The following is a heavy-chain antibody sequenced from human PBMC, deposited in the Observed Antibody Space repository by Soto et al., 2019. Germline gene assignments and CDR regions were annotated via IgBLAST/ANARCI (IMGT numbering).Heavy chain of an antibody. J-gene: IGHJ6*03. V-gene: IGHV3-66*01. CDR1: GFTVSSNY. CDR3: AREIGRGAAQTNYMDV. Sequence: VQLVESGGGVVQPGRSLRLSCAASGFTVSSNYMSWVRQAPGKGLEWVSVIYSGGSTFYADSVKGRFTISRDNSKNTVYLQMNSLRAEDAGVYYCAREIGRGAAQTNYMDVWGKGTTVTVS. D-gene: IGHD6-6*01. CDR2: IYSGGST.